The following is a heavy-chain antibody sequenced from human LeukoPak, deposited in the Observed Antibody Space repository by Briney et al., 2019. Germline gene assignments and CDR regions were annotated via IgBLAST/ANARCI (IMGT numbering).Heavy chain of an antibody. CDR1: GFTFSNHW. J-gene: IGHJ4*02. D-gene: IGHD3-16*01. CDR3: ARDLDYDYVWGSYRPNIDY. V-gene: IGHV3-7*01. CDR2: IKQDGSEK. Sequence: HPGGSLRLSCAASGFTFSNHWMSWVRQAPGKGLEWVANIKQDGSEKHYVDSVKGRFTISRDNAENSLYLQMNSLRAEDTAVYYCARDLDYDYVWGSYRPNIDYWGQGTLVTVSS.